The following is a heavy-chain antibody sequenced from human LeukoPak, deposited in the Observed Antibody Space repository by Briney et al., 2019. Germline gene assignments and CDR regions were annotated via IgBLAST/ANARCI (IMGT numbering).Heavy chain of an antibody. CDR1: GGSFSGYY. Sequence: SETLSLTCAVYGGSFSGYYWSWIRPPPGKGLEWIGEINHSGSTNYNPSLKGRVTISVDTSKNQFSLKLSSVTAADTAVYYCASSYYDSKFDYWGQGTLATVTS. CDR3: ASSYYDSKFDY. CDR2: INHSGST. V-gene: IGHV4-34*01. J-gene: IGHJ4*02. D-gene: IGHD3-22*01.